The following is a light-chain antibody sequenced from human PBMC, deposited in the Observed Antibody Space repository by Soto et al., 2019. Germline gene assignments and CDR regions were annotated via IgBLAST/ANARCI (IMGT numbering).Light chain of an antibody. CDR1: QSLLHSNGYNY. J-gene: IGKJ1*01. Sequence: DLVMTQSPLSLPVTPGEPASMSCRSSQSLLHSNGYNYLDWYLQKPGQSPQLLIYLGSNRASGVPDRFSGRGSGTDFTLKISRVEAEDVGVYYCMQALQTPPWTFGQGTKVEIK. CDR3: MQALQTPPWT. CDR2: LGS. V-gene: IGKV2-28*01.